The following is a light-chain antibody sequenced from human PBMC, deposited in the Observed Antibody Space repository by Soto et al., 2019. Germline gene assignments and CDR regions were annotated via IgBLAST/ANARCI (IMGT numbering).Light chain of an antibody. J-gene: IGLJ2*01. CDR1: SGSIASNY. Sequence: NFMLTQPHSVSGPPGKRVTISCTRSSGSIASNYVQWYQQRPGRTPTTVIYEDNQRPPAVLVRFSGSIDSSSNSASLTISGLKTEDEADYYCQSYDSSNHVVFGGGTKLTVL. V-gene: IGLV6-57*04. CDR2: EDN. CDR3: QSYDSSNHVV.